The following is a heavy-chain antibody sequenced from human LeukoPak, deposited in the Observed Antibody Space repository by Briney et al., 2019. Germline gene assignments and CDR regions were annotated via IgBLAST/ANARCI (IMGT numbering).Heavy chain of an antibody. D-gene: IGHD5-18*01. J-gene: IGHJ3*02. CDR2: IIPIFGTA. V-gene: IGHV1-69*13. CDR1: GGTFSSYA. Sequence: GASVKVSFKASGGTFSSYAISWVRQAPGQGIEWMGGIIPIFGTANYAQKFQGRVTITADESTSTAYMELSSLRSEDTAVYYCASPITAMVNDAFDIWGQGTMVTVSS. CDR3: ASPITAMVNDAFDI.